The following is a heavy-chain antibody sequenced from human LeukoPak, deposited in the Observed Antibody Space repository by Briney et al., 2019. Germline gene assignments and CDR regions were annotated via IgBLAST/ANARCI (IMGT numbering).Heavy chain of an antibody. J-gene: IGHJ6*03. Sequence: ASETLSLTCTVSGGFINSYYWSWIRQPAGKGLEWIGRVYTSGITNYNPSLKSRITMSVDTCKNQFSLKLTSVTAADTAVYYCARHNGFDRGYYYYMDVWGKGTTVTVSS. D-gene: IGHD3-9*01. CDR2: VYTSGIT. V-gene: IGHV4-4*07. CDR3: ARHNGFDRGYYYYMDV. CDR1: GGFINSYY.